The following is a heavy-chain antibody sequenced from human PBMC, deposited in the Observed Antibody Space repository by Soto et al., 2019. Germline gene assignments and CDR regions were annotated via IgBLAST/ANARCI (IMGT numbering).Heavy chain of an antibody. J-gene: IGHJ6*02. CDR1: ACSIGNGVYS. CDR2: ISHSGGT. V-gene: IGHV4-30-2*01. Sequence: SETLSLTSAFAACSIGNGVYSWRWIQPTPGKGLEWFGYISHSGGTHYNPSLKSRVTISVDRSNNQFSLRLSSVTAADTAVYYCARDNYYYGMDVWCQGTTV. CDR3: ARDNYYYGMDV.